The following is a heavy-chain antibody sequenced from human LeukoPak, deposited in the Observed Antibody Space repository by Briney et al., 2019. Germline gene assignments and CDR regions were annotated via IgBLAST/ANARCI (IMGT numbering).Heavy chain of an antibody. CDR1: GFTFSSYA. CDR2: ISGSGGST. J-gene: IGHJ4*02. CDR3: AKESGLYYYDSSGSLDY. D-gene: IGHD3-22*01. V-gene: IGHV3-23*01. Sequence: GGSLRLSCAASGFTFSSYAMSWVRQAPGKGLEWVSAISGSGGSTYYADSVKGRFTISRDNSKNTLYLQMNSLRAEDTAVYYRAKESGLYYYDSSGSLDYWGQGTLVTVSS.